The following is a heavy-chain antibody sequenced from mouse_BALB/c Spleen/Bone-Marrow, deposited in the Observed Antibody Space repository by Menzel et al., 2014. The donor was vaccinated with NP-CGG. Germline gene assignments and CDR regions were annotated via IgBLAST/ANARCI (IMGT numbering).Heavy chain of an antibody. CDR3: TRYDLTARAFAY. CDR2: IHLSDSDT. J-gene: IGHJ3*01. V-gene: IGHV1S127*01. D-gene: IGHD3-3*01. Sequence: QVQLKESGAELVRPGASVKLSCKASGYSFTSYWMNWVKQRPGQGLEWIGMIHLSDSDTRLNQKFKDKATLTVDKSSSTAYMQLSSPTSEDSAVYYCTRYDLTARAFAYWGQGTLVTVSA. CDR1: GYSFTSYW.